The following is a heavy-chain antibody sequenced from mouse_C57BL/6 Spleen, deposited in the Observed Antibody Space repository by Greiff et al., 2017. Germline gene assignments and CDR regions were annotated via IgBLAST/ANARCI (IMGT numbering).Heavy chain of an antibody. Sequence: QVHVKQPGAELVKPGASVKMSCKASGYTFTSYWITWVKQRPGPGLEWIGDIYPGSGSTNYNEKFKSKATLTVDTSSSTAYMQLSSLTSEDSAVYYCARAIDYGSSYVDWGQGTTLTVSS. D-gene: IGHD1-1*01. CDR1: GYTFTSYW. CDR3: ARAIDYGSSYVD. CDR2: IYPGSGST. J-gene: IGHJ2*01. V-gene: IGHV1-55*01.